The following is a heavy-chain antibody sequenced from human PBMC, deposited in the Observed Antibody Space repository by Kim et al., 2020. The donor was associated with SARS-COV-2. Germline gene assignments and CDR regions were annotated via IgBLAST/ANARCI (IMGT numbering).Heavy chain of an antibody. V-gene: IGHV7-4-1*02. Sequence: APVFKGRFVFSLDTSGSTAYLQISSLKAEDTAVYYCARDRITGTRGIFDYWGQGTLVTVSS. D-gene: IGHD1-7*01. J-gene: IGHJ4*02. CDR3: ARDRITGTRGIFDY.